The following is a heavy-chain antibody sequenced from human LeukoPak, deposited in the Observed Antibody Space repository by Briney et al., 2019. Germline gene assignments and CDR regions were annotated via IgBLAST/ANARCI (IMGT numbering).Heavy chain of an antibody. J-gene: IGHJ6*02. CDR2: ISTYNGNT. D-gene: IGHD3-10*01. CDR1: GYTFTSYG. Sequence: ASVKVSCKASGYTFTSYGISWVRQAPGQGLEWMGWISTYNGNTNYAQNLQGRVTMTRDTSISTAYMELNSLRSEDTAVYFCARDFFFGSGSNHGRDFYYFGMDVWGQGTTVTVSS. CDR3: ARDFFFGSGSNHGRDFYYFGMDV. V-gene: IGHV1-18*04.